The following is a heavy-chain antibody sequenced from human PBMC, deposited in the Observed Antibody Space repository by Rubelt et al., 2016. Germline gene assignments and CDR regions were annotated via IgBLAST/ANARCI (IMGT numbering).Heavy chain of an antibody. CDR1: GGSFSGYY. Sequence: QVQLQQWGAGLLKPSETLSLTCAVYGGSFSGYYWSWIRQPPGKGLEWIGEINHSGSTNYNPSLKSRVTISVDTSKNQFYLKVSSVTAADTAVYYCARGRKGHSSSWSGYYYYGMDVWGQGTTVTVSS. V-gene: IGHV4-34*01. CDR2: INHSGST. J-gene: IGHJ6*02. CDR3: ARGRKGHSSSWSGYYYYGMDV. D-gene: IGHD6-13*01.